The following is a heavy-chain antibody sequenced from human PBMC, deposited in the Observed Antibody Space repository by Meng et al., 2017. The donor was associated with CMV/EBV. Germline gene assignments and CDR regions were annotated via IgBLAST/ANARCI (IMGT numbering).Heavy chain of an antibody. D-gene: IGHD2-2*01. Sequence: LQQSGPALVKPSETLSLTCTVSGGSISSSYWSCIRQPAGKGLECIGRIYTSGSTNYNPSLKSRVTMSVDTSKNQFSLKLSSVTAADTAVYYCARDLMNCSSTSCANWFDPWGQGTLVTVSS. J-gene: IGHJ5*02. CDR1: GGSISSSY. CDR2: IYTSGST. CDR3: ARDLMNCSSTSCANWFDP. V-gene: IGHV4-4*07.